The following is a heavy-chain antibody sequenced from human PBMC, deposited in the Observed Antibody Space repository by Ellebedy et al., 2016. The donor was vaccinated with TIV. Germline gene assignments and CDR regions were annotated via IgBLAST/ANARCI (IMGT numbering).Heavy chain of an antibody. CDR2: INHSGST. D-gene: IGHD6-19*01. CDR1: GEFFSGYY. V-gene: IGHV4-34*01. Sequence: SETLSLTXAVYGEFFSGYYWTWIRQPPGKGLEWIGEINHSGSTNYNPSLKSRVTMSVDTSKNQFSLKLCSVTAADMAVYYCARGREQWHRFDYWGQGTLVTVSS. J-gene: IGHJ4*02. CDR3: ARGREQWHRFDY.